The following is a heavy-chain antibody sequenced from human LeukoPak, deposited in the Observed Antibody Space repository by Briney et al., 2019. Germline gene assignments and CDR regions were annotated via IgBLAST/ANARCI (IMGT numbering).Heavy chain of an antibody. CDR1: GITIESYG. CDR2: VSYDGSKK. D-gene: IGHD6-13*01. J-gene: IGHJ6*02. CDR3: AKDNWQRLVRGYYGMDV. Sequence: GGSLRLSCAASGITIESYGMHWVRQAPGKGLDWVAVVSYDGSKKYYADSVKGRFTISRDNSKNTVYLQMNSLRAEDTAIYCCAKDNWQRLVRGYYGMDVWGQGTTVTVSS. V-gene: IGHV3-30*18.